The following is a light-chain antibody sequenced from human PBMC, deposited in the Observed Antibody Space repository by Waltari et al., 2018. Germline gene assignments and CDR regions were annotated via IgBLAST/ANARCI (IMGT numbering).Light chain of an antibody. Sequence: EIVLTQSPGTLSLSPVERATLSCRASQSVSSNYLAWYQQKPGQAPRLLIYAASSRATGIPDRFSGSGSGTDFTLTISRLEPEDFAVYYCQQYSYSRWTFGQGTKVEIK. J-gene: IGKJ1*01. V-gene: IGKV3-20*01. CDR2: AAS. CDR1: QSVSSNY. CDR3: QQYSYSRWT.